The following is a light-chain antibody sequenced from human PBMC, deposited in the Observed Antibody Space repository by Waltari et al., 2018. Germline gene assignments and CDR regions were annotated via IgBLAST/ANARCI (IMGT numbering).Light chain of an antibody. CDR1: QSITSN. CDR2: GAS. Sequence: EVVMTQSPATLSVSPGERATLSCRASQSITSNLAWYQQTPGQTPRLLIYGASTRATGVPARFSGSGSGTEFTLTISSLQSEDSAVYYCQQYNNWPPLTFGGGTKLEIK. V-gene: IGKV3-15*01. J-gene: IGKJ4*01. CDR3: QQYNNWPPLT.